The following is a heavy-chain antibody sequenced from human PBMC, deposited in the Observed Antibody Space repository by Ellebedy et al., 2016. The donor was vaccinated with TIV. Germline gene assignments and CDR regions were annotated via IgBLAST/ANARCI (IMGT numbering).Heavy chain of an antibody. CDR1: GGTFSSYV. CDR2: NIPIFVPA. V-gene: IGHV1-69*13. CDR3: TRGCRVGATVDC. Sequence: SVKVSCKASGGTFSSYVFSWVRHAPGQGLEWMGGNIPIFVPANYAQKFQDRVTITADESTSTAYMELSSLRSEDTAVYYCTRGCRVGATVDCWGQGTLVTVSS. J-gene: IGHJ4*02. D-gene: IGHD1-26*01.